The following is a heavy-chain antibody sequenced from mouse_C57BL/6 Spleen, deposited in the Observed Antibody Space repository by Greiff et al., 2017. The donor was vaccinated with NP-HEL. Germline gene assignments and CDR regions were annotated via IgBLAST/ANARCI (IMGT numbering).Heavy chain of an antibody. V-gene: IGHV1-80*01. D-gene: IGHD1-1*01. J-gene: IGHJ4*01. Sequence: QVQLQQSGAELVKPGASVKISCKASGYAFSSYWMNWVKQRPGKGLEWIGQIYPGDGDTNYNGKFKGKATLTADKSSSTAYMQLSSLTSEDSAVYFCARGTTVAFYYAMDYWGQGTSVTVSS. CDR3: ARGTTVAFYYAMDY. CDR1: GYAFSSYW. CDR2: IYPGDGDT.